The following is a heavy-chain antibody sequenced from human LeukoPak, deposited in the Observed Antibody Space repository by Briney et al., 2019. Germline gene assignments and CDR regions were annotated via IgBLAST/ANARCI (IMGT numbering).Heavy chain of an antibody. J-gene: IGHJ6*03. CDR2: INPNSGGT. V-gene: IGHV1-2*02. D-gene: IGHD2-15*01. Sequence: ASVKVSCKASGYTFNTYGITWVRQAPGQGLEWMGWINPNSGGTNYAQKFQGRVTMTRDTSISTAYMELSRLRSDDTAVYYCARGHPWNRVAATLGSRYSMDVWGKGTTVTISS. CDR3: ARGHPWNRVAATLGSRYSMDV. CDR1: GYTFNTYG.